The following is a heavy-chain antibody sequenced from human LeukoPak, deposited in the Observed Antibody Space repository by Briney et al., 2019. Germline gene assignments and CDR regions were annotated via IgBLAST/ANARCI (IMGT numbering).Heavy chain of an antibody. CDR1: GLTVSSSY. V-gene: IGHV3-66*01. D-gene: IGHD6-13*01. J-gene: IGHJ4*02. Sequence: PGGSLRLSCAAPGLTVSSSYMSWVRQAPGKGLEWVSVIYSDGGTYYADSVKDRFTISRDNSKNTLYLQMNSLRAEDTALYYCARESSWSFDYWGQGTLVTVSS. CDR2: IYSDGGT. CDR3: ARESSWSFDY.